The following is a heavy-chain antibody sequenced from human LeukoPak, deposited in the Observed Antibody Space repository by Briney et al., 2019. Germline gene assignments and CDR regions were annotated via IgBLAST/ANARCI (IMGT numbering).Heavy chain of an antibody. J-gene: IGHJ3*02. CDR3: ACHMSSGWYVDPYDAFDI. Sequence: SETLSLTCTVSGGSISSSSYYWGWIRQPPGKGLEWIGSIYYIGSTYYNQSLKSRATISVDTSNNQFSLKLGSVTAEDTAVYCCACHMSSGWYVDPYDAFDIWGQGTMVTVSS. D-gene: IGHD6-19*01. CDR1: GGSISSSSYY. V-gene: IGHV4-39*01. CDR2: IYYIGST.